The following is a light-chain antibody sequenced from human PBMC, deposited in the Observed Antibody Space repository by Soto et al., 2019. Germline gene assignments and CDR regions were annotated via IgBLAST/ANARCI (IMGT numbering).Light chain of an antibody. V-gene: IGKV3-20*01. CDR3: QQYGSSPKYT. CDR1: QRVSSSY. J-gene: IGKJ2*01. CDR2: GAS. Sequence: EVVLTQSPGTLSLSPGERATLSCRASQRVSSSYLAWYQQKPGQAPRLVIYGASSRATCIPDRFSGSGSGTDFTLTISRLEPEDFAVYYCQQYGSSPKYTFGQGTKLEI.